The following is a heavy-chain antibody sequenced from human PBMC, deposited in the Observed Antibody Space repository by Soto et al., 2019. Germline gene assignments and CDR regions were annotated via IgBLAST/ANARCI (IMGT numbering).Heavy chain of an antibody. CDR1: GFTFSSYA. D-gene: IGHD3-3*01. Sequence: EVQLLESGGGLVQPGGSLRLSCAASGFTFSSYAMSWVRQAPGKGLEWVSAISGSGGSTYYADSVKGRFTISRDNSKNTLYLQMNSLRAEDTAVYYCAKDPADYDFSSGQLNWFDPWGQGTLVTVSS. CDR3: AKDPADYDFSSGQLNWFDP. J-gene: IGHJ5*02. V-gene: IGHV3-23*01. CDR2: ISGSGGST.